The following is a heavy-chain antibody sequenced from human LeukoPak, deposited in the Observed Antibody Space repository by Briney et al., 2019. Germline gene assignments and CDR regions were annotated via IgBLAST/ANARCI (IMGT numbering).Heavy chain of an antibody. CDR2: IRSRVYGGTP. CDR3: TTEELRYFDWLPRRVFDY. V-gene: IGHV3-49*04. J-gene: IGHJ4*02. CDR1: GFTFGDYA. D-gene: IGHD3-9*01. Sequence: GGSLRLSCTASGFTFGDYAMTWVRQAPGKGLEWVGFIRSRVYGGTPEYAASVKGRFTISRDDSKGIAYLQMNSLKTEDTAVYYCTTEELRYFDWLPRRVFDYWGQGTLVTVSS.